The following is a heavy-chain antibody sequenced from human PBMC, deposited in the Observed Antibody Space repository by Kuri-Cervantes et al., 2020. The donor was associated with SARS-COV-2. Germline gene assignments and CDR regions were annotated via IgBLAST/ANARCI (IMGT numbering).Heavy chain of an antibody. D-gene: IGHD1-26*01. CDR1: SGSISPHY. V-gene: IGHV4-59*08. CDR3: ARQSGSYDAVYFDY. CDR2: IHYSGTT. Sequence: SKTLSLTCTVSSGSISPHYWSWIRQPPGKGLEWIGYIHYSGTTNYAPSLMSRVTISVDTSKNQFSLKLSSVTAADTAVYYCARQSGSYDAVYFDYWGQGTLVTVSS. J-gene: IGHJ4*02.